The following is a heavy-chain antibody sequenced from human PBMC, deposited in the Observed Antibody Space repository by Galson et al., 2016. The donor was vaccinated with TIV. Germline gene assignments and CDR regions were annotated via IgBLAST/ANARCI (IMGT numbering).Heavy chain of an antibody. CDR1: GESLRGYS. Sequence: ETLSLTCAVYGESLRGYSWGWVRQPPGKGLEWIGDITHDGITDYNPSLKSRLTISVDTSWNHFSLNLTSVTAADTAVYFCAKGGPASISHYHYMDVWGKGTTVIVSS. CDR2: ITHDGIT. CDR3: AKGGPASISHYHYMDV. D-gene: IGHD2-2*01. J-gene: IGHJ6*03. V-gene: IGHV4-34*01.